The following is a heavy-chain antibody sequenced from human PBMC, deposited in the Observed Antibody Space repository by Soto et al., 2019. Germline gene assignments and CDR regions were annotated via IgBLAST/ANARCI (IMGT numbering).Heavy chain of an antibody. Sequence: VASVKVSCKASGYTFTSYGISWVRQAPGQGLEWMGWISAYNGNTNYAQKLQGRVTMTTDTSTSTAYMELRSLRSDDTAVYYCAREWRLAYCGGDCQSFDYWGQGTLVTVSS. D-gene: IGHD2-21*02. CDR1: GYTFTSYG. J-gene: IGHJ4*02. CDR3: AREWRLAYCGGDCQSFDY. CDR2: ISAYNGNT. V-gene: IGHV1-18*01.